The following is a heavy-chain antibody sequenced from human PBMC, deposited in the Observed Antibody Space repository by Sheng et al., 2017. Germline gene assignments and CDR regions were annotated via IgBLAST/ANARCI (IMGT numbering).Heavy chain of an antibody. CDR2: ISAYNGHR. CDR1: GYTFTSYG. D-gene: IGHD1-1*01. J-gene: IGHJ5*02. Sequence: QVQLVQSGAEVRKPGASVKVSCKASGYTFTSYGFTWVRQAPGQGLEWMGWISAYNGHRNYAQKVQGRVTMTTDTSTSTVYMELRSLRSDDTAMYYCASTGATNTWFDPWGQGTLVTVSS. V-gene: IGHV1-18*01. CDR3: ASTGATNTWFDP.